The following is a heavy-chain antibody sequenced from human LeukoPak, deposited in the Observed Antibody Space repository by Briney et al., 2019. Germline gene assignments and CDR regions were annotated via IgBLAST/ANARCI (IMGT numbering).Heavy chain of an antibody. Sequence: GGSLRLSCAASGFTFSSYAMHWVRQAPGKGLEWVAVISYDGSNKYYADSVKGRFTISRDNSKNTLYLQMNSPRAEDTAVYYCAREGGVAAAGNYYYGMDVWGKGTTVTVSS. V-gene: IGHV3-30*04. CDR1: GFTFSSYA. J-gene: IGHJ6*04. CDR3: AREGGVAAAGNYYYGMDV. D-gene: IGHD6-13*01. CDR2: ISYDGSNK.